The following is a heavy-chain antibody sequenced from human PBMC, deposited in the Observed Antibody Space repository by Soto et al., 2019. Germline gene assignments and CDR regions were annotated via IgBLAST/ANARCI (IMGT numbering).Heavy chain of an antibody. CDR2: FVSSTGST. V-gene: IGHV3-23*01. CDR3: AKRHTTVPTPANYFDP. D-gene: IGHD1-1*01. J-gene: IGHJ4*02. Sequence: GGSLRLSCAASGFTFSSYTMNWVRQAPGKGLEWISTFVSSTGSTFYAESVEGRFTISKDDSKNTLYLQMNSLRAEDTAVYYCAKRHTTVPTPANYFDPWGQGTLVTVS. CDR1: GFTFSSYT.